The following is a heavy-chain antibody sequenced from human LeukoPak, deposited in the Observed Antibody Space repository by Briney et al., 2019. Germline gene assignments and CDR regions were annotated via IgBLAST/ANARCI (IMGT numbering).Heavy chain of an antibody. J-gene: IGHJ4*02. CDR1: GFTFSSYE. CDR2: ISSSGSTI. CDR3: ARDDRDGYNWAWFDY. D-gene: IGHD5-24*01. V-gene: IGHV3-48*03. Sequence: GGSLRLSCGASGFTFSSYEMNWVRQAPGKGLEWVSYISSSGSTIYYADSVKGRFTISRDNAKNSLYLQMNSLRAEETAVYYCARDDRDGYNWAWFDYWGQGTLVTVSS.